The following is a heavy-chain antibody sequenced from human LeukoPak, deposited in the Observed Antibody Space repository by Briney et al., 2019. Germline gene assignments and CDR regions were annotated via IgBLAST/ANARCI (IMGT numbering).Heavy chain of an antibody. CDR1: GGSISSSSYY. CDR3: VRDTPTLEYRFDY. V-gene: IGHV4-39*07. CDR2: IYYSGST. Sequence: KPSETLSLTCTVSGGSISSSSYYWGWIRQPPGKGLEWIGSIYYSGSTYYNPSLKSRVTISVDTSKNQFSLKLSSVTAADTAVYYCVRDTPTLEYRFDYWGQGTLVTVSS. J-gene: IGHJ4*02. D-gene: IGHD2/OR15-2a*01.